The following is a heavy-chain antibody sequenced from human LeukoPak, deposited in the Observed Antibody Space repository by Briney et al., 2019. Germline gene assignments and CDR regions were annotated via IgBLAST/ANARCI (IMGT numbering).Heavy chain of an antibody. V-gene: IGHV3-7*03. J-gene: IGHJ4*02. CDR1: GFDFSNYW. Sequence: GGSLRLSCAASGFDFSNYWMYWVRQAPGKGLEWVANIKQDGSEKYYVDSVKGRFTISRDNAKNSLYLQMNSLRAEDTAVYYCAIEIDYYDSSGYPNYWGQGTLVTVSS. CDR3: AIEIDYYDSSGYPNY. D-gene: IGHD3-22*01. CDR2: IKQDGSEK.